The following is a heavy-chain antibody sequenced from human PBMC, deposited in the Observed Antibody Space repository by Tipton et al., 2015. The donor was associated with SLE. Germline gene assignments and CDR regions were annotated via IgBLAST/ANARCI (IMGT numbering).Heavy chain of an antibody. Sequence: SLRLSCAASGFTFSSYAMSWVRQAPGKGLEWVSAISGSGGRTYYADSVKGRFTISRDNSKNTLYLQMNSLRAEDMAVYYCAKDYFDSNGYSGVNWYFDLWGRGTLVTVSS. D-gene: IGHD3-22*01. V-gene: IGHV3-23*01. J-gene: IGHJ2*01. CDR2: ISGSGGRT. CDR3: AKDYFDSNGYSGVNWYFDL. CDR1: GFTFSSYA.